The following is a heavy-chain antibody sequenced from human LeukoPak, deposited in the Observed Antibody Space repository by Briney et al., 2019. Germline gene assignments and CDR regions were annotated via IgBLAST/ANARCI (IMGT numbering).Heavy chain of an antibody. V-gene: IGHV3-20*04. J-gene: IGHJ6*03. CDR1: GFTFDDYG. CDR2: ISGSGGST. Sequence: GGSLRLSCAASGFTFDDYGMSWVRQAPGKGLEWVSAISGSGGSTYYADSVKGRFTISRDNAKNSLYLQLNSLRAEDTAVYYCARDPYSGSYSDYYYYYMDVWGKGTTVTVSS. D-gene: IGHD1-26*01. CDR3: ARDPYSGSYSDYYYYYMDV.